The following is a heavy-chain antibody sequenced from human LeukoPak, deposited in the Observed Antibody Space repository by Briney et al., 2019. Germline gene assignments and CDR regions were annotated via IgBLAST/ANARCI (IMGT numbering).Heavy chain of an antibody. CDR2: INHSGST. CDR3: ARHKRSTYSSGWTRGNWFDP. J-gene: IGHJ5*02. CDR1: GFTFSRYG. D-gene: IGHD6-19*01. V-gene: IGHV4-34*01. Sequence: GTLRLSCAASGFTFSRYGMSWIRQPPGKGLEWIGEINHSGSTNYNPSLKSRVTISVDTSKNQFSLKLSSVTAADTAVYYCARHKRSTYSSGWTRGNWFDPWGQGTLVTVSS.